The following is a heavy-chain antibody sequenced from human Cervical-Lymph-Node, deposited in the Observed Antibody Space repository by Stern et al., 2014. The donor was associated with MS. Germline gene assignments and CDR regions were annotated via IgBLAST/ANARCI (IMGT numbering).Heavy chain of an antibody. CDR3: ARDRWFGETNWFDP. CDR2: IYYSGST. D-gene: IGHD3-10*01. Sequence: QVQLQESGPGLVKPSETLSLTCTVSGGSISSYYWSWIRQPPGKGLEWIGYIYYSGSTNYNPSLKSRVPISVDTSKNHFSLKLSSVTAADTAVYYWARDRWFGETNWFDPWGQGTLVTVSS. J-gene: IGHJ5*02. CDR1: GGSISSYY. V-gene: IGHV4-59*01.